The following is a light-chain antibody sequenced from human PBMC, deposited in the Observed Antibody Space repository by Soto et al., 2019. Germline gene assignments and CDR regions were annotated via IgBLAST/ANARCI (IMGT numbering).Light chain of an antibody. CDR2: DVT. J-gene: IGLJ2*01. Sequence: QSALTQPRSVSGSPGQSVSVSCTGTSSDVGGYNSVSWYQQHPGKAPKLMIYDVTMRPSGVPDRFSGSKSGNTASLTISGLQAEDEADYYCSSYTSSSTVVFGGGTKVTVL. V-gene: IGLV2-11*01. CDR3: SSYTSSSTVV. CDR1: SSDVGGYNS.